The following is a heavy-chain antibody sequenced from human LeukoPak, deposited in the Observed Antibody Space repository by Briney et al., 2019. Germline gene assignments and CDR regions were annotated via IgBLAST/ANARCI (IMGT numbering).Heavy chain of an antibody. D-gene: IGHD2-2*01. CDR2: MNPNSGNT. J-gene: IGHJ6*03. V-gene: IGHV1-8*01. CDR3: ARGPSGCSSTSCYYYYYYMDV. Sequence: GASVKVSCKASGDTFTSYDINWVREATGQGLEWMGWMNPNSGNTGYAQKLQGRVTMTRNTSITTAYMELSSLRSEDTAVYYCARGPSGCSSTSCYYYYYYMDVWGKGTTVTVSS. CDR1: GDTFTSYD.